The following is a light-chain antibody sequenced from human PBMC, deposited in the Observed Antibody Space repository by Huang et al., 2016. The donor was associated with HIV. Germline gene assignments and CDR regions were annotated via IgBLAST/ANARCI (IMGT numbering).Light chain of an antibody. CDR3: QQYDNLPWT. CDR1: QDISTY. V-gene: IGKV1-33*01. CDR2: AAS. J-gene: IGKJ1*01. Sequence: DIQMTQSPSSLSASVGDRVTITCQAGQDISTYLNWYQQKPGNAPKVLIYAASNLETGVPSRFSGSGSGTDFTFTISSLQPGDIATYYCQQYDNLPWTFGQGTKVEIK.